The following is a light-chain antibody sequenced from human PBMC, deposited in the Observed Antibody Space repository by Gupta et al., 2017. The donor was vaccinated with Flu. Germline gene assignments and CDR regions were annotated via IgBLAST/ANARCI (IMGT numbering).Light chain of an antibody. J-gene: IGLJ3*02. Sequence: QSALTQPASVSGSPGQSITISCTGPSSVVGSYNLVSWYQQHPGKAPKLIIYEASKRPSGVSNRFSGSKSGNTASLTISGLQTEDEADYYCCSFAGSSTWVFGGGTKLTVL. V-gene: IGLV2-23*01. CDR1: SSVVGSYNL. CDR3: CSFAGSSTWV. CDR2: EAS.